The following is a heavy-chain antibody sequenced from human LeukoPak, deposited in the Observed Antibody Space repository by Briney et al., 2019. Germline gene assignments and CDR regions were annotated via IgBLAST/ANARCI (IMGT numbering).Heavy chain of an antibody. V-gene: IGHV3-48*04. D-gene: IGHD5-18*01. CDR3: ARGEEYSYGYRVHYYYMDV. CDR1: GFTFSSYS. Sequence: GGSLRLSCAASGFTFSSYSMNWVRQAPGKGLEWVSYISSSSSTIYYADSVKGRFTISRDNAKNSLYLQMNSLRAEDTAVYYCARGEEYSYGYRVHYYYMDVWGKGTTVTVSS. CDR2: ISSSSSTI. J-gene: IGHJ6*03.